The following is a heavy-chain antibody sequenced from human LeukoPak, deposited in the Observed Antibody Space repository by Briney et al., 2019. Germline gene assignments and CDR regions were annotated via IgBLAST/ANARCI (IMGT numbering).Heavy chain of an antibody. V-gene: IGHV4-59*01. J-gene: IGHJ3*02. CDR2: IYYSGST. CDR1: GGSISSYY. CDR3: ARASKVTDAFDI. Sequence: PSETLSLTCTVSGGSISSYYWSWIRQPPGKGLEWIGYIYYSGSTNYNPSLKSRVTISVDTPKNQFSLKLSSVTAADTAVYYCARASKVTDAFDIWGQGTMVTVSS. D-gene: IGHD4-17*01.